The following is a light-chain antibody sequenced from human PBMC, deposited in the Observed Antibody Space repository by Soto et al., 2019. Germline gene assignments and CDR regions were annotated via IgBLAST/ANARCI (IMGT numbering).Light chain of an antibody. J-gene: IGKJ4*01. CDR2: WAS. CDR3: QQYLTTPLT. CDR1: QSVLYSSNNRTY. V-gene: IGKV4-1*01. Sequence: DIVMTQSPDSLAVSLGERATINCKSSQSVLYSSNNRTYLAWYRQKPGQPPKLLIYWASTRESGVPDRFSGSGSGTDFTLTISSLQAADVAVYYCQQYLTTPLTFGGGTKVEIK.